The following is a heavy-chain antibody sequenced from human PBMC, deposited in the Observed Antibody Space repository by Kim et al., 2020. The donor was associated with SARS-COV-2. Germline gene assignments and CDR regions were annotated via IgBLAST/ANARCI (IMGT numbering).Heavy chain of an antibody. Sequence: ASVKVSCKASGYTFNIHSITWVRQAPGQGLEWMGWISCYNGDTKYAQKFQGRVTMTTDTSTRTAYMDLRSLTSDDTAVYYCARDPSNTSGRLVYLDSWGQGTLVTVSS. V-gene: IGHV1-18*04. CDR3: ARDPSNTSGRLVYLDS. J-gene: IGHJ4*02. D-gene: IGHD6-19*01. CDR2: ISCYNGDT. CDR1: GYTFNIHS.